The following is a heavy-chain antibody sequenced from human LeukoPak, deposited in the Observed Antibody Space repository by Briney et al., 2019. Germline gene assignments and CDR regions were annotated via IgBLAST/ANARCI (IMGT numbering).Heavy chain of an antibody. D-gene: IGHD3-16*01. J-gene: IGHJ3*02. CDR1: GGTFSSYA. CDR2: IIPIFGTA. V-gene: IGHV1-69*05. Sequence: SVKVSCKASGGTFSSYAISWVRQAPGQGLEWMGGIIPIFGTANYAQKFQGRVTITTDESTSTAYMELSSLRSEDTAVYYCARGGTEHPGAFDIWGQGTMVTVSS. CDR3: ARGGTEHPGAFDI.